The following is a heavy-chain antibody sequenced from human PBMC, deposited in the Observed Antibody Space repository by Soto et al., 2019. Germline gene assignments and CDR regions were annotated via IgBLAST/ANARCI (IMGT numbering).Heavy chain of an antibody. J-gene: IGHJ4*02. V-gene: IGHV3-21*06. CDR2: ISSTTNYI. CDR3: ARESEDLTSNFDY. Sequence: GGSLRLSCAASRFTFTRYSMNWVRQAPGKGLEWVSSISSTTNYIYYGDSMKGRFTISRDNAKNSLYLEMNSLRAEDTAVYYCARESEDLTSNFDYWGQGTLVTVSS. CDR1: RFTFTRYS.